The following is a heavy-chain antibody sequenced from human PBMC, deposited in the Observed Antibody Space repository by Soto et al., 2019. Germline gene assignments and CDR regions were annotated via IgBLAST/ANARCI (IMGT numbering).Heavy chain of an antibody. D-gene: IGHD2-15*01. CDR3: AKDRALHGYCSGGSCYSDY. Sequence: VQLLESGGGLVQPGGSLRLSCAASGFTFSSYAMSWVRQAPGKGLEWVSAISGSGGSTYYADSVKGRFTISRDNSKNTLYLQMNSLRAEDTAVYYCAKDRALHGYCSGGSCYSDYWGQGTLVTVSS. V-gene: IGHV3-23*01. J-gene: IGHJ4*02. CDR1: GFTFSSYA. CDR2: ISGSGGST.